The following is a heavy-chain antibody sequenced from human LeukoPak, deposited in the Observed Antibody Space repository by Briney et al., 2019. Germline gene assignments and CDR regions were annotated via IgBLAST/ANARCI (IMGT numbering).Heavy chain of an antibody. CDR3: ARGAYYYDSSGYWDQIYFDY. D-gene: IGHD3-22*01. J-gene: IGHJ4*02. Sequence: GGSLRLSCAASGFTFSSCWMSWVRQAPGKGLEWVANIKQDGSEKYYVDSVKGRFTISRDNAKNSLYLQMNSLRAEDTAVYYCARGAYYYDSSGYWDQIYFDYWGQGTLVTVSS. CDR2: IKQDGSEK. CDR1: GFTFSSCW. V-gene: IGHV3-7*01.